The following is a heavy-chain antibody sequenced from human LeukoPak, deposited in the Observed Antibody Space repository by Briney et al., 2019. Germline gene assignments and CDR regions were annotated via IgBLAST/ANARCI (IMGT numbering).Heavy chain of an antibody. CDR2: IYHSDSDT. V-gene: IGHV5-51*01. CDR3: ARKGAHFDY. Sequence: GESLKISCSCSGYSISNYWIAWVRQMPGKGLEWMGIIYHSDSDTKYSPSFQGQVTISADKSISTAYLQWRSLKASDTAMYYCARKGAHFDYWGQGTLVTVSS. D-gene: IGHD1-26*01. J-gene: IGHJ4*02. CDR1: GYSISNYW.